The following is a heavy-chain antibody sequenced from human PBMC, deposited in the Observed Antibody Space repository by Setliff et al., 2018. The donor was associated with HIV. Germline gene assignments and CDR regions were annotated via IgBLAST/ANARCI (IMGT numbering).Heavy chain of an antibody. CDR2: IDPNGGDT. D-gene: IGHD6-13*01. J-gene: IGHJ4*02. CDR1: GYTFTSYY. V-gene: IGHV1-46*01. CDR3: AREAYSSSSVEI. Sequence: ASVKVSCKASGYTFTSYYVHWVRQAPGHGLEWMGIIDPNGGDTNFAQKFQGRVTMTRDTSTSTVYMELSSLTTDNTAVYYCAREAYSSSSVEIWGQGTLVTVSS.